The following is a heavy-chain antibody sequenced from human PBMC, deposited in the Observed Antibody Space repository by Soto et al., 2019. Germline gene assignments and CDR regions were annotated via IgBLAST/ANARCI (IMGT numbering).Heavy chain of an antibody. CDR2: IYYSGST. Sequence: QVQLQESGPGLVKPSQTLSLTCTVSGGFISSSDYYWRWIRQHPGKGLEWIGYIYYSGSTYYNPSLKSRVTISVDTSKNQFSLKLSSVTAADTAVYYCARWWSGSRQGFDPWGQGTLVTVSS. CDR1: GGFISSSDYY. CDR3: ARWWSGSRQGFDP. D-gene: IGHD3-3*01. J-gene: IGHJ5*02. V-gene: IGHV4-31*03.